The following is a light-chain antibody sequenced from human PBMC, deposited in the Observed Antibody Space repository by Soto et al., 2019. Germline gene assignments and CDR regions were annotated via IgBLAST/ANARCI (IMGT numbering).Light chain of an antibody. V-gene: IGLV2-8*01. Sequence: QSVLTQPPSASGSPGQSVTISCTGSSSDVGGYNYVSWYQQYPGKAPKLMIYDVERRPSGVPDRFSGSKSGNTASLTVSGLQAEDEADYYCFSYAGNNNWVFGGGTQLTVL. CDR2: DVE. J-gene: IGLJ3*02. CDR3: FSYAGNNNWV. CDR1: SSDVGGYNY.